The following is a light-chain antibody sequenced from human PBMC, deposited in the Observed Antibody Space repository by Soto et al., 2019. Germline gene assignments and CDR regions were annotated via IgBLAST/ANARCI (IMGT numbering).Light chain of an antibody. J-gene: IGLJ3*02. CDR2: SDD. CDR1: NSNIGRYS. V-gene: IGLV1-44*01. CDR3: AAGDDNLNGPL. Sequence: QSVLTQPHSLSGTPGQRVTISCSGRNSNIGRYSVNWYQHFPGTAPKILIYSDDELPSGVPERFSGAKSGTSASLANSGLQSEDEAEYYCAAGDDNLNGPLFGVGTKLTVL.